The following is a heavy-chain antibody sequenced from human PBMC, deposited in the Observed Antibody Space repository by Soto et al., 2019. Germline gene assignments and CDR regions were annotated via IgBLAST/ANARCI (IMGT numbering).Heavy chain of an antibody. CDR2: INHSGST. V-gene: IGHV4-34*01. J-gene: IGHJ4*02. CDR3: ARGPSRGYSYGYGRDY. CDR1: GGSFSGYY. D-gene: IGHD5-18*01. Sequence: PSETLSLTCAVYGGSFSGYYWSWIRQPPGKGLEWIGEINHSGSTNYNPSLKSRVTISVDTSKNQFSLKLSSVTAADTAVYYCARGPSRGYSYGYGRDYWGQGTLVTVSS.